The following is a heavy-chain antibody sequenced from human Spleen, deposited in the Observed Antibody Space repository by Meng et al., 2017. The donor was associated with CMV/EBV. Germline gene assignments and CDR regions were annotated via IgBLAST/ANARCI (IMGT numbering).Heavy chain of an antibody. V-gene: IGHV4-59*01. J-gene: IGHJ4*02. D-gene: IGHD1-26*01. Sequence: SDTLSLTCTVSGGSISSYYWSWFRQPPGKGLEWIRYIYYSGSTNYNPSLKSRVTISVDTSKNQFSLKLSSVTAADTAVYYCARVGGGSGSYYWDYWGQGTLVTVSS. CDR3: ARVGGGSGSYYWDY. CDR2: IYYSGST. CDR1: GGSISSYY.